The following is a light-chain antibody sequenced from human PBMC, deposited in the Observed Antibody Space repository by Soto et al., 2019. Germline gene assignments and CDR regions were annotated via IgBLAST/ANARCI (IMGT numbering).Light chain of an antibody. CDR2: EVS. Sequence: QPVLTQPASVSGSPGQSITISCTGTSSDVGSYNLVSWYQQHPGKAPKVMIYEVSKRPSGVSNRFSGSKFGNTASLTISGLQADDEADYYCCSYAGSSTYVFGTETKVTVL. J-gene: IGLJ1*01. CDR1: SSDVGSYNL. V-gene: IGLV2-23*02. CDR3: CSYAGSSTYV.